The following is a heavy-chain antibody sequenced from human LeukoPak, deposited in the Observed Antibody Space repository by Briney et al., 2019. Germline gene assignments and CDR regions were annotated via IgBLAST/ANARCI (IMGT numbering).Heavy chain of an antibody. CDR2: INNDGSDT. Sequence: GGSLRLSCAASGFTFSTYWMNWVRQVPGKGLVWVSRINNDGSDTAYAGSVKGRSTISRDNAKNTLYLQMNSLRAEDSAVYFCARDLNDLLQNYRSTWYPADYWGQGTLVTVSS. J-gene: IGHJ4*02. V-gene: IGHV3-74*01. CDR3: ARDLNDLLQNYRSTWYPADY. D-gene: IGHD6-13*01. CDR1: GFTFSTYW.